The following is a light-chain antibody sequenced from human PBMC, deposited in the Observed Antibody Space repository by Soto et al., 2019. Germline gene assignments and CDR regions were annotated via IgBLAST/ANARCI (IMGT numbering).Light chain of an antibody. V-gene: IGKV3-20*01. CDR3: QQFSTSPLMYT. J-gene: IGKJ2*01. CDR1: QSVSSTF. CDR2: AAS. Sequence: ENVLTQSPGTLSLSPGERATLSCRASQSVSSTFLAWYQHKPGQPPRLLIYAASTRATGIPDRFSGSGSGTDFTLTISRLEPEDFAVYYCQQFSTSPLMYTFGQGTKLEIK.